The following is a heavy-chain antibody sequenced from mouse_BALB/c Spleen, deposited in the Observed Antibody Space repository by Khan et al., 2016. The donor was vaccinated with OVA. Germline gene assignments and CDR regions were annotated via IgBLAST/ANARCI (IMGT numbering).Heavy chain of an antibody. V-gene: IGHV2-6-1*01. D-gene: IGHD1-2*01. Sequence: VQLQESGPGLVAPSQSLSITCTISGFSLTNYGVHWVHQPPGKGLEWLVVIWSDGTTTYYSALKSRLTIIKDNYKSHRFFKMDRLQTDYTAMYYYTGQPYSHYDVLDNWGQGTSVTVSS. CDR2: IWSDGTT. J-gene: IGHJ4*01. CDR3: TGQPYSHYDVLDN. CDR1: GFSLTNYG.